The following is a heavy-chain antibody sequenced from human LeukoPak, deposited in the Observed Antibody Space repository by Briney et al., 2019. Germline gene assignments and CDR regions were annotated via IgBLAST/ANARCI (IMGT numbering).Heavy chain of an antibody. CDR2: INLNSGSL. V-gene: IGHV3-9*01. CDR3: ARDAGVYYYGSGSNYFDF. D-gene: IGHD3-10*01. J-gene: IGHJ4*02. CDR1: GFTFDDYA. Sequence: SLRLSCAASGFTFDDYAMHWVRRAPRKSLECTSGINLNSGSLGYAVSVKGRFTISRDTAKNSLYLQMNSLRAEDTAVYYCARDAGVYYYGSGSNYFDFWGQGTLVTVSS.